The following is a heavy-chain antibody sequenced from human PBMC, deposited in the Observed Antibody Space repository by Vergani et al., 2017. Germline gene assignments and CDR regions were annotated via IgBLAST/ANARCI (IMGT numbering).Heavy chain of an antibody. CDR1: GFTFSSYA. V-gene: IGHV3-23*04. J-gene: IGHJ4*02. Sequence: VQLVESGGGVVQPGRSLRLSCAASGFTFSSYAMHWVRQATGKGLEWVSAISGSGGSTYYADSVKGRFTISRDNSKNTLYLQMNSLRAEDTAVYYCAKRRMTTVPFFDYWGQGTLVTVSS. CDR2: ISGSGGST. D-gene: IGHD4-17*01. CDR3: AKRRMTTVPFFDY.